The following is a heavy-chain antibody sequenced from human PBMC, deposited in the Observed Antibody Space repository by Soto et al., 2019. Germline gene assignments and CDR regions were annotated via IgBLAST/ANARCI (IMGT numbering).Heavy chain of an antibody. CDR1: GFTFSSYG. V-gene: IGHV3-33*01. D-gene: IGHD6-13*01. CDR3: AREQQLVDYYYYGMDV. Sequence: GGSLRLSCAASGFTFSSYGMHWVRQAPGKGPEWVAVIWYDGSNKYYADSVKGRFTISRDNSKNTLYLQMNSLRAEDTAVYYCAREQQLVDYYYYGMDVWGQGTTVTVSS. CDR2: IWYDGSNK. J-gene: IGHJ6*02.